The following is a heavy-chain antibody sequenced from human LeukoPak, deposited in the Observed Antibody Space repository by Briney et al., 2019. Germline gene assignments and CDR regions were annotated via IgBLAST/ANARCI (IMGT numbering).Heavy chain of an antibody. CDR1: GYTFTGYY. CDR3: ARYCTRTGCYFNSFDY. CDR2: INPDSGGT. D-gene: IGHD2-2*01. J-gene: IGHJ4*02. Sequence: ASVKVSCKASGYTFTGYYMHWVRQAPGQGLEWMGWINPDSGGTNYAQKFQGRVTMTRDTSISKANMELSRLRSDDTAVYYCARYCTRTGCYFNSFDYWGQGTLVTVSS. V-gene: IGHV1-2*02.